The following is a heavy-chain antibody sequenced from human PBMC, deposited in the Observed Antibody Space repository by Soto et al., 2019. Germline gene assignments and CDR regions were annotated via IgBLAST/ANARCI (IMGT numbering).Heavy chain of an antibody. D-gene: IGHD3-3*01. Sequence: ESGGGLVQPGGSLRLSCAASGFIFSSYDMHWVRQATGKGLEWVSTIGATGDTYYPDFVKGRFTISRESAKNSLYLQMNSLRAGDTAVYYCARDNGGTIFGGNGMDVWGQGTTVTVSS. V-gene: IGHV3-13*01. CDR3: ARDNGGTIFGGNGMDV. CDR2: IGATGDT. J-gene: IGHJ6*02. CDR1: GFIFSSYD.